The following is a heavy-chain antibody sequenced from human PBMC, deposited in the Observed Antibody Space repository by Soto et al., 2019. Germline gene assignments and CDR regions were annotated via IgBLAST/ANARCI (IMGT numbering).Heavy chain of an antibody. V-gene: IGHV4-4*02. CDR2: IYHSGST. CDR3: ARSAPPSGSFNRHFDY. CDR1: SGAISSSNW. J-gene: IGHJ4*02. Sequence: TLSLTCAVSSGAISSSNWWSWVRQPPGKGLEWIGEIYHSGSTNYNPSLKSRVTISVDKSKNQFSLKLSSVTAADTAVYYCARSAPPSGSFNRHFDYWGQGTLVTVSS. D-gene: IGHD6-13*01.